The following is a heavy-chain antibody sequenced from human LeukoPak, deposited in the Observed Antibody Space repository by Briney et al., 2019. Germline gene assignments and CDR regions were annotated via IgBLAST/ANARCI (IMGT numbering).Heavy chain of an antibody. J-gene: IGHJ5*02. Sequence: SETLSLTCAVYGGSFSGYYWSWIRQPPGKGLEWIGEINHSGSTNYNPSLKSRVTISVDTSKNQFSLKLSSVTAADTAVYYCARGSRAFDCDILTGPNWFDPWGQGTLVTVSS. CDR1: GGSFSGYY. V-gene: IGHV4-34*01. CDR3: ARGSRAFDCDILTGPNWFDP. CDR2: INHSGST. D-gene: IGHD3-9*01.